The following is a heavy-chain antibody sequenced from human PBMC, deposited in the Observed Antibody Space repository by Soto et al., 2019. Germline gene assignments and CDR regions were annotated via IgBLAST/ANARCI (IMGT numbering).Heavy chain of an antibody. Sequence: GGSLRLSCTASGFTFEDYALNWFRQAPGGGLQWVGFMTSKSYGGTTHYAATLLGRFTMSRDDSRSIAYLQMNSLEPEDTGIYYCTRALGVVVRTWLLDYGGPGTLVIVSS. J-gene: IGHJ4*02. CDR3: TRALGVVVRTWLLDY. CDR2: MTSKSYGGTT. D-gene: IGHD3-3*01. CDR1: GFTFEDYA. V-gene: IGHV3-49*03.